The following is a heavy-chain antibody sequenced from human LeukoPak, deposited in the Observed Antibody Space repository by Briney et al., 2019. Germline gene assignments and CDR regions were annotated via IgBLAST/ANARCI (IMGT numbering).Heavy chain of an antibody. CDR3: ARDLDDYNSQPPVFQH. CDR1: GFTFSSYA. J-gene: IGHJ1*01. CDR2: ISGSGGST. Sequence: GGSLRLSCAASGFTFSSYAMSWVRQAPGKGLEWVSAISGSGGSTYYADSVKGRFTISRDNSKNTLYLEMNSLRVEDTAMYYCARDLDDYNSQPPVFQHWGQGTLVTVSS. D-gene: IGHD5-24*01. V-gene: IGHV3-23*01.